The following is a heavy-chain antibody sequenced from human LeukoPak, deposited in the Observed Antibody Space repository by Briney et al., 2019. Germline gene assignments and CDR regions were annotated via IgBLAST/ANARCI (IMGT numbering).Heavy chain of an antibody. Sequence: ASVKVSCKASSYSFISFGISWVRQAPGQGLEWMGWISPNNGNTNYAQKLQGRVTMTTDTSTSIAYMELRSLTSDDTAVYYCARTSIAATVSYFDYWGQGPLVTVSS. D-gene: IGHD6-13*01. J-gene: IGHJ4*02. CDR2: ISPNNGNT. CDR1: SYSFISFG. V-gene: IGHV1-18*04. CDR3: ARTSIAATVSYFDY.